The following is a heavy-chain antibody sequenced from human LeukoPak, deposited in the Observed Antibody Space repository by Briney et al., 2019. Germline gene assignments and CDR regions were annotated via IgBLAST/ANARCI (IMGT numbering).Heavy chain of an antibody. CDR3: ARGRSDSSSWTDQGKKYYYGMDV. V-gene: IGHV4-59*01. D-gene: IGHD6-13*01. Sequence: SETLSLTCTVSGGSISSYYWSWIRQPPGKGLEWIGYIYYSGSTNYNPSLKSRVTISVDTSKNQSSLKLSSVTAADTAVYYCARGRSDSSSWTDQGKKYYYGMDVWGQGTTVTVSS. CDR1: GGSISSYY. CDR2: IYYSGST. J-gene: IGHJ6*01.